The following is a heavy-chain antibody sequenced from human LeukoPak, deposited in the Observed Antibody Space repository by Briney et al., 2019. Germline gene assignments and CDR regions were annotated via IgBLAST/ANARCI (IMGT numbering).Heavy chain of an antibody. CDR3: AKERRGVRTDY. V-gene: IGHV3-30*18. Sequence: GRSLRLSRAASGFTFSSYGMHWVRQAPGKGLEWVAVISYDGSNKYYADSVKGRFTISRDNSKNTLYLQMNSLRAEDTAVYYCAKERRGVRTDYWGQGTLVTVSS. CDR1: GFTFSSYG. J-gene: IGHJ4*02. CDR2: ISYDGSNK.